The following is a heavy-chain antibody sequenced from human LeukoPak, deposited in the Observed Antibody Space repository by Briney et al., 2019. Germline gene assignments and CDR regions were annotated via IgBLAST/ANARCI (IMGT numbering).Heavy chain of an antibody. D-gene: IGHD3-16*02. CDR3: ARDTPTELRLGELSLYLGAFDI. J-gene: IGHJ3*02. Sequence: GGSLRLSCAASGFTVSSNYMSWVRQAPGKGLEWVSVIYSGGSTYYADSVKGRFTISRDNSKNTLYLQMNSLRVEDTAVYYCARDTPTELRLGELSLYLGAFDIWGQGTMVTVSS. V-gene: IGHV3-53*01. CDR1: GFTVSSNY. CDR2: IYSGGST.